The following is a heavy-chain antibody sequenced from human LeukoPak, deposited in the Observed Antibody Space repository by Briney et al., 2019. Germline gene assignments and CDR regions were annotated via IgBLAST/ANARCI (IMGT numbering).Heavy chain of an antibody. Sequence: ASAKVSCKASGYTFTSYGISWVRQAPGQGLEWMGWISAYNGNTNYAQKLQGRVTMTTDTSTSTAYMELRSLRSDDTAVYYCVREIYSGSYYFWGQGTLVTVSS. CDR1: GYTFTSYG. J-gene: IGHJ4*02. D-gene: IGHD1-26*01. CDR2: ISAYNGNT. V-gene: IGHV1-18*01. CDR3: VREIYSGSYYF.